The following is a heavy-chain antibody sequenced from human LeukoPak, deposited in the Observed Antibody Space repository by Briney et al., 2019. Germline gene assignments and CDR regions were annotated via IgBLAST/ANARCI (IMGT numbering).Heavy chain of an antibody. CDR3: ARGEDGDYYFQH. D-gene: IGHD4-17*01. V-gene: IGHV4-34*01. Sequence: PSETLSLTCAVYGGSFSGYYWSWIRQPPGKGLEWIGEINHSGSSNYNPSLKSRVTISVDTSKNQFSLKLSSVTAADTAVYYCARGEDGDYYFQHWGQGTLVTAYS. J-gene: IGHJ1*01. CDR1: GGSFSGYY. CDR2: INHSGSS.